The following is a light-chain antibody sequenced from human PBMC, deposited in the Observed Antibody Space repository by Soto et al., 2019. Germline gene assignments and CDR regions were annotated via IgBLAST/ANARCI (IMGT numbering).Light chain of an antibody. Sequence: EVVMTQSPATLSVSPGERATLSCRASQSVSSSLAWYQQKPGQAPRLLIYVASTRATGIPARCSGSGSGTDFTLTISRLEPEDFVVYYCQQYDNLPRTFGQGTKVDIK. J-gene: IGKJ2*01. CDR1: QSVSSS. CDR2: VAS. CDR3: QQYDNLPRT. V-gene: IGKV3-15*01.